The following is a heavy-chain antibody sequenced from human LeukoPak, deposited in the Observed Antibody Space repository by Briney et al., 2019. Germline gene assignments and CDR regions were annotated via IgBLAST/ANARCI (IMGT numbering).Heavy chain of an antibody. CDR3: ARVPTYYYYDY. D-gene: IGHD3-10*01. J-gene: IGHJ4*02. Sequence: SETLSLTCTVSGGSISSYYWSWIRQPPGKGLEWIGCIYYSGSTNYNPSLKSRVTISVDTSKNQFSLKLSSVTAADTAVYYCARVPTYYYYDYWGQGTLVTVSS. CDR1: GGSISSYY. CDR2: IYYSGST. V-gene: IGHV4-59*01.